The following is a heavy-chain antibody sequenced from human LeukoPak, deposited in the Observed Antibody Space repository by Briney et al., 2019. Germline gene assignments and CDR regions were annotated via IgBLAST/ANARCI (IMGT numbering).Heavy chain of an antibody. D-gene: IGHD3-10*01. J-gene: IGHJ4*02. CDR2: IWYDGSNK. CDR1: GFTFSSYG. V-gene: IGHV3-33*06. Sequence: PGRSLRLSCAASGFTFSSYGMHWVHQAPGKGLEWVAVIWYDGSNKYYADSVKGRFTISRDNSKNTLYLQMNSLRAEDTAVYYCAKGGPYYDTGRGVDYWGQGTLVTVSS. CDR3: AKGGPYYDTGRGVDY.